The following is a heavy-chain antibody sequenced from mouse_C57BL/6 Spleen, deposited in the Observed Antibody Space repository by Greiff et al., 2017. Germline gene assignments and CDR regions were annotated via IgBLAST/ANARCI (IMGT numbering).Heavy chain of an antibody. CDR3: TRSYYYAMDY. CDR2: IDPETGGT. J-gene: IGHJ4*01. V-gene: IGHV1-15*01. CDR1: GYTFTDYE. Sequence: QVQLQQSGAELVRPGASVTLSCKASGYTFTDYEMHWVKQTPVHGLEWIGAIDPETGGTAYNQKFKGKDILTADKSSSTAYMELRSLTSEDSAVYYCTRSYYYAMDYWGQGTSVTVSS.